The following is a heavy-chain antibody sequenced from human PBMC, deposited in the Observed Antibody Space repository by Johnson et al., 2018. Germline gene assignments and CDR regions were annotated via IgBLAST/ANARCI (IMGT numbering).Heavy chain of an antibody. CDR1: GFTFNDYY. Sequence: QVQLVESGGGLVKPGGSLRLSCAASGFTFNDYYMIWIRQAPGQGLEWVSCISSSGNAMYYADSVRGRFTIARDNAKNSLFLQINSLKAEDTAVYYCSRRGGWCSGGTCYSFYLDYWGQGTLVTVSS. J-gene: IGHJ4*02. CDR2: ISSSGNAM. D-gene: IGHD2-15*01. V-gene: IGHV3-11*01. CDR3: SRRGGWCSGGTCYSFYLDY.